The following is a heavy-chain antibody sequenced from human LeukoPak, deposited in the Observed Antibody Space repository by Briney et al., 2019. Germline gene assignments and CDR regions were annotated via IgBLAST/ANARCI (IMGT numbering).Heavy chain of an antibody. CDR1: GFTFDEHA. CDR2: ISGDGGST. Sequence: GGSLRLSCAASGFTFDEHAMHWVRQAPGKGPEWVSLISGDGGSTYYVVSVKGRFTISRHNSKNSLYLHMNSLTTEDTALYYCAKDYVRDGYNYGVFQNWGRGTLVTVSS. CDR3: AKDYVRDGYNYGVFQN. J-gene: IGHJ4*02. V-gene: IGHV3-43*02. D-gene: IGHD5-24*01.